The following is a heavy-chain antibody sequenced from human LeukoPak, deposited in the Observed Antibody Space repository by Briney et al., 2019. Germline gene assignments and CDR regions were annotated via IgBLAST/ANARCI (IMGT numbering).Heavy chain of an antibody. J-gene: IGHJ4*02. CDR1: GYTFTSYG. Sequence: GASVKVSCKASGYTFTSYGISWVRQAPGQGLEWMGIINPSGGSTSYAQKFQGRVTMTRDTSTSTVYMELSSLRSEDTAVYYCARNVPLMTAFDYWGQGTLVTVSS. D-gene: IGHD2-8*01. CDR3: ARNVPLMTAFDY. V-gene: IGHV1-46*01. CDR2: INPSGGST.